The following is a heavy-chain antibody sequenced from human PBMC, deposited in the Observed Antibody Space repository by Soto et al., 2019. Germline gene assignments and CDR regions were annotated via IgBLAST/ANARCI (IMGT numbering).Heavy chain of an antibody. V-gene: IGHV4-59*01. CDR2: LYYSGST. CDR1: GGSISGYY. J-gene: IGHJ4*02. Sequence: QVQLQESGPGLVKPSETLSLTCTVSGGSISGYYWSWMRQPPGKGLEWIGLLYYSGSTTYNPSLKSRVTLSVDTSKSQVSLKLSSVTAADTAVYYCARETYGDYGHLDYWGQGILVTVSS. D-gene: IGHD4-17*01. CDR3: ARETYGDYGHLDY.